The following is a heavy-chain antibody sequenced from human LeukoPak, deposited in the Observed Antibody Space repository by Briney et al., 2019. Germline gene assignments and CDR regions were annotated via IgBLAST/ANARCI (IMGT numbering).Heavy chain of an antibody. Sequence: APVKVSCKVSGYTLTELSLHWVRQAPGKGLEWMGGLDPEDGEMIYSQKFQGRVTMTEDTSTDIAYMEMSSLRSEDTAVYYCATGRTKWDLLNYWGQGTLVTVSS. V-gene: IGHV1-24*01. D-gene: IGHD1-26*01. J-gene: IGHJ4*02. CDR1: GYTLTELS. CDR2: LDPEDGEM. CDR3: ATGRTKWDLLNY.